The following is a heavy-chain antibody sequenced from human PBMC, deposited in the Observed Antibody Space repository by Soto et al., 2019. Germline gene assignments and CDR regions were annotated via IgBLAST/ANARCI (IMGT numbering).Heavy chain of an antibody. D-gene: IGHD3-10*01. CDR1: DYSITTGYY. CDR3: ARELHYYGSGLLDS. V-gene: IGHV4-38-2*02. Sequence: PSETLSLTCTVSDYSITTGYYWGWVRQPSGKGLEWIASIFHSGSTYSNPSLKSRVTISVDTSKNQFSLKLTSVTAADTAVYFCARELHYYGSGLLDSWGQGTVVTVSS. J-gene: IGHJ4*02. CDR2: IFHSGST.